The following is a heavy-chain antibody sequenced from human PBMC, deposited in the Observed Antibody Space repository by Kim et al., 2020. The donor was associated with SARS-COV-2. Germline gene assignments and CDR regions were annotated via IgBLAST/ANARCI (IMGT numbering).Heavy chain of an antibody. CDR3: ARDGGGFMTGTLDY. V-gene: IGHV4-59*01. D-gene: IGHD1-20*01. J-gene: IGHJ4*02. CDR1: GGSISSYY. Sequence: SETLSLTCTVSGGSISSYYWSWIRQPPGKGLEWIGYIYYSGSTNYNPSLKSRVTISVDTSKNQFSLKLSSVTAADTAVYYCARDGGGFMTGTLDYWGQGTLVTVSS. CDR2: IYYSGST.